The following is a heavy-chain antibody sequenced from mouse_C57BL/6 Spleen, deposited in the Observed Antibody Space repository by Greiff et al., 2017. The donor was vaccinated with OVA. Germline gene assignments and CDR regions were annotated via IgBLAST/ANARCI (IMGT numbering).Heavy chain of an antibody. J-gene: IGHJ3*01. CDR1: GYTFTSYW. V-gene: IGHV1-50*01. Sequence: QVQLQQSGAELVKPGASVKLSCKASGYTFTSYWMQWVKQRPGQGLEWIGEIDPSDSYTNYNQKFKGKATLTVDTSSSTAYMQLSSLTSEDSAVYYGARWGTAQVAWFAYWGQGTLVTVSA. CDR2: IDPSDSYT. D-gene: IGHD3-2*02. CDR3: ARWGTAQVAWFAY.